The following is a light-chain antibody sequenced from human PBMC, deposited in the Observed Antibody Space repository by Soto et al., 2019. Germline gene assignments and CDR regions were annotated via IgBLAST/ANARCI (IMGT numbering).Light chain of an antibody. CDR1: QSVSSSY. Sequence: EIVLTQSPGTLSLSPGERATLSCRASQSVSSSYLAWYQQKPGQAPRLLIYGASSRATGIPDRFSGSGSGTDFTITISRLEPEDFAVYYCQQYGSSPRVTFGGGTKLEIK. CDR2: GAS. CDR3: QQYGSSPRVT. J-gene: IGKJ4*01. V-gene: IGKV3-20*01.